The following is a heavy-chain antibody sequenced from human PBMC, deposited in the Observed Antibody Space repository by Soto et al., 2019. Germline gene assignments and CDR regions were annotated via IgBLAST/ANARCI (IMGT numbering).Heavy chain of an antibody. CDR2: ISDSGSLT. D-gene: IGHD1-26*01. V-gene: IGHV3-11*01. CDR3: ARALVLGGGALSQ. CDR1: GFTISAYY. Sequence: GGSLRLSCAASGFTISAYYMSWIRQAPGKGLEWVSYISDSGSLTHYGDSVKGRFTISRDNAKASLYLQMDSLRAEDTAIYYCARALVLGGGALSQWGQGTLVTVSS. J-gene: IGHJ4*02.